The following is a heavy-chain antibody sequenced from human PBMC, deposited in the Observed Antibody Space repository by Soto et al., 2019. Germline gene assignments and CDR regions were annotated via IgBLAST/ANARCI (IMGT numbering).Heavy chain of an antibody. CDR3: VWARCGAPSCEGRDWFVP. J-gene: IGHJ5*02. D-gene: IGHD1-26*01. Sequence: QMQLVESGGGVVQPGGSLRLSCAASGLTFSKYALHWVRQAPGKGLEWVAAILHDGDKKRYADSVEGRFTISRDNSMDTLSLQMSGLRAEDSAVYYWVWARCGAPSCEGRDWFVPWGPGTLVTVSS. V-gene: IGHV3-30*03. CDR1: GLTFSKYA. CDR2: ILHDGDKK.